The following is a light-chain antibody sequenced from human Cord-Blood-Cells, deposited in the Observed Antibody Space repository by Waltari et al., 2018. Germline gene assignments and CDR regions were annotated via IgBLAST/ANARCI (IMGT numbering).Light chain of an antibody. CDR1: SSVVGGYNY. CDR2: DVS. V-gene: IGLV2-11*01. Sequence: QSALTPPRSVSGSPGQSVTISCTGTSSVVGGYNYVSWYQQHLGKAPKLMIYDVSKRPSGVPDRFSGSKSGNTASLTISGLQAEDEADYYCCSYAGSFVVFGGGTKLTVL. J-gene: IGLJ2*01. CDR3: CSYAGSFVV.